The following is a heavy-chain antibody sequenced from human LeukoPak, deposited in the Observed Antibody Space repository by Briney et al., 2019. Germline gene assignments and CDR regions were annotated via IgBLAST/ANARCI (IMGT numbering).Heavy chain of an antibody. CDR2: IYSGGST. J-gene: IGHJ4*02. D-gene: IGHD3-22*01. CDR3: ARVPYYYDSIGDY. Sequence: PGGSLRLSCAASGFTVSSNYMSWVRQAPGKGLEWVSVIYSGGSTYYADSVEGRFTISRDNSKNTLYLQMNSLRAEDTAVYYCARVPYYYDSIGDYWGQGTLVTVSS. V-gene: IGHV3-53*01. CDR1: GFTVSSNY.